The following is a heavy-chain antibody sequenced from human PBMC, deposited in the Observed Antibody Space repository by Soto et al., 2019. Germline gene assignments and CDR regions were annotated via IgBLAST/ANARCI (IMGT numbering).Heavy chain of an antibody. CDR1: GYTFTSYA. V-gene: IGHV1-3*01. Sequence: GASVKVSCKASGYTFTSYAMHWVRQAPGQRLEWTGWINAGNGNTKYSQKFQGRVTITRDTSASTAYMELSSLRSEDTAVYYCARGGIVVVTARLGYWGQGTLVTVSS. J-gene: IGHJ4*02. D-gene: IGHD2-21*02. CDR2: INAGNGNT. CDR3: ARGGIVVVTARLGY.